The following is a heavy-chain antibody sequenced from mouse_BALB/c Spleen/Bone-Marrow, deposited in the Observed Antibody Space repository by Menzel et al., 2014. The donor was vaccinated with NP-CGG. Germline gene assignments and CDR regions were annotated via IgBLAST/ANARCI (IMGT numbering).Heavy chain of an antibody. CDR2: IKPDSRTI. D-gene: IGHD1-1*01. V-gene: IGHV4-1*02. CDR1: RFDFSRYW. CDR3: ARLGYYGAMAY. Sequence: EVQLVESGGGLVQPGGSLKLSCAASRFDFSRYWMTWVRQAPGKGLEWIGEIKPDSRTINYSPSLKEKFIISRDSAKSTLYLQMSKVRSEDTALYYRARLGYYGAMAYWGQGTSVTVSS. J-gene: IGHJ4*01.